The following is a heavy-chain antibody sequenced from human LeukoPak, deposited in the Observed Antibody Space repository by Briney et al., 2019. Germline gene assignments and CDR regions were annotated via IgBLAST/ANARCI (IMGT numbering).Heavy chain of an antibody. CDR1: GFTFSSYA. D-gene: IGHD5-18*01. V-gene: IGHV3-49*03. Sequence: GGSLRLSCAASGFTFSSYAMTWFRQAPGKGLEWVGFIRSKDYGGTTRYAASVKGRFTISRDDFKSIAYLQMNSLKTEDTAVYYCTRDQGYSYGNNWFDPWGQGTLVTVSS. CDR3: TRDQGYSYGNNWFDP. CDR2: IRSKDYGGTT. J-gene: IGHJ5*02.